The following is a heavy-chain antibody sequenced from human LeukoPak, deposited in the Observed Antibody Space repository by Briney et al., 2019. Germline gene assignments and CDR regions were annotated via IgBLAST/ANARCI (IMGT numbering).Heavy chain of an antibody. CDR3: AKERLGGNYGDYAVDY. D-gene: IGHD4-17*01. CDR1: GFTFTSYA. CDR2: VSGSGDGT. Sequence: GSLRLSCAAPGFTFTSYAMGWVRQAPGKGLEWASSVSGSGDGTYYADSVKGRFTISRDNSKKTLDLHMDSLRAEDTAVYYCAKERLGGNYGDYAVDYWGQGTMVTVSS. J-gene: IGHJ4*02. V-gene: IGHV3-23*01.